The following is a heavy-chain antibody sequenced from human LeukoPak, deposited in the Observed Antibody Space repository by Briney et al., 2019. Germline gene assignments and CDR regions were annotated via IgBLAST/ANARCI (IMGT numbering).Heavy chain of an antibody. CDR3: ATTSYYYDSSGYPNDY. V-gene: IGHV3-33*01. CDR1: GFTFSSYG. D-gene: IGHD3-22*01. Sequence: PGRSLRLSCAASGFTFSSYGMHWVRQAPGKGLEWVAVIWYDGSNKYYADSVKGRFTISRDNSKNTLYLQMNSLRAEDTAVYYCATTSYYYDSSGYPNDYWGQGTLVTVST. CDR2: IWYDGSNK. J-gene: IGHJ4*02.